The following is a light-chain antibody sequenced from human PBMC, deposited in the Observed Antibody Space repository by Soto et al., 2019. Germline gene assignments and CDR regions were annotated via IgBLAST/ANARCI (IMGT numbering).Light chain of an antibody. Sequence: QSVLTQPPSVSATPGQTVTIFCSGGSTNIGKNSVSWYQHLPGTSPKLLIYDNDKRPSGIPARFSGSKSGTSATLGITGLQTGDEADYYCGAWDSRLPAGLFGGGTKLTVL. CDR1: STNIGKNS. CDR2: DND. J-gene: IGLJ2*01. V-gene: IGLV1-51*01. CDR3: GAWDSRLPAGL.